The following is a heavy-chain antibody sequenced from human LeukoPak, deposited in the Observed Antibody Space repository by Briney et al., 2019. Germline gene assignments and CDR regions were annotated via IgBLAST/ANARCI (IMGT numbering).Heavy chain of an antibody. V-gene: IGHV1-2*02. Sequence: ASVKVSCKASGYTFTGYSVHWVRQAPGQGLEWMGWINPNSGGTKYALKFQGRVTMTRDTSISTAYMELSRLTSDDTAVYYCARTLLGKQWLVRPRGAFDIWGQGTMVTVSS. CDR1: GYTFTGYS. D-gene: IGHD6-19*01. CDR2: INPNSGGT. J-gene: IGHJ3*02. CDR3: ARTLLGKQWLVRPRGAFDI.